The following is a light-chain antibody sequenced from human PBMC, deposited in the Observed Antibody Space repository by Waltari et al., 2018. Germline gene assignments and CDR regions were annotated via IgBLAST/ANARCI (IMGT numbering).Light chain of an antibody. CDR1: VLPKQY. CDR3: QSTDNSGTYVV. CDR2: KDT. J-gene: IGLJ2*01. V-gene: IGLV3-25*03. Sequence: SELTQPPAVSVSPGQTARITCSGDVLPKQYVYWYQQRSGQAPVVVIYKDTERPSGIPERFSGSSSGTRVTLTISGVQAEDEADYYCQSTDNSGTYVVFGGGTKLTVL.